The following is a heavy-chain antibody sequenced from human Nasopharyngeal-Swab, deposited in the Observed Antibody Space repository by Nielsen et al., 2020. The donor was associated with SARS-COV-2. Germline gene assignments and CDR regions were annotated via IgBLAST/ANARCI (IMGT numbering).Heavy chain of an antibody. Sequence: GGSLRLSCAASGFTFSSYAMSWVRQAPGKGLGWVSAIRGSGGSTYYADSVKGRFTISRDNSKNTLYLQMNSLRAEDTAVYYCAKKRVTMVRGVQAPTDYWGQGTLVTVSS. J-gene: IGHJ4*02. CDR3: AKKRVTMVRGVQAPTDY. D-gene: IGHD3-10*01. CDR1: GFTFSSYA. V-gene: IGHV3-23*01. CDR2: IRGSGGST.